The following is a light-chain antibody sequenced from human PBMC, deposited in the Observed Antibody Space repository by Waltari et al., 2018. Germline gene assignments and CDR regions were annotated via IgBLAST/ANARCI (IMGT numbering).Light chain of an antibody. J-gene: IGLJ2*01. CDR2: EVS. V-gene: IGLV2-14*01. CDR1: SSDVGGYNY. CDR3: SSYTSSREV. Sequence: QSALTQPASVSGSPGQSITISCTGTSSDVGGYNYVSWYQQHPGKAPKLLIYEVSNRPSGVSNRFSGSKSGNPASLTISGLQAEEEADYYCSSYTSSREVFGGGTKLTVL.